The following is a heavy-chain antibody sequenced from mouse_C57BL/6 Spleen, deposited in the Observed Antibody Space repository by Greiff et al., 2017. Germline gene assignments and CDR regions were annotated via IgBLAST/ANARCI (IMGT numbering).Heavy chain of an antibody. CDR3: ASRNISYYGSPVYFDY. D-gene: IGHD1-1*01. J-gene: IGHJ2*01. V-gene: IGHV5-6*02. CDR1: GFSFSSYG. Sequence: DVHLVESGGDLVKPGGSLKLSCAASGFSFSSYGMSWVRQPPDKRLEWVATISSGCSYTYYPDSVKGRFTIARDNAKNTLYLQMSSLKSEDTAMYSCASRNISYYGSPVYFDYWGQVTTLTVSS. CDR2: ISSGCSYT.